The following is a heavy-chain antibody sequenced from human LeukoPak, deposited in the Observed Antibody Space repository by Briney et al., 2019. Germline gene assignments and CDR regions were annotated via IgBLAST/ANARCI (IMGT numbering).Heavy chain of an antibody. D-gene: IGHD3-3*01. Sequence: PSETLSLTCAVSGGSISSGGYSWSWIRQPPGKGLEWIGYIYHSGSTYYNPSLKSRVTISVDRSKNQFSLKLSSVPAADTAVYYCARGGPPPACDFWSGYYPDNWFDPWGQGTLVTVSS. CDR2: IYHSGST. CDR1: GGSISSGGYS. V-gene: IGHV4-30-2*01. CDR3: ARGGPPPACDFWSGYYPDNWFDP. J-gene: IGHJ5*02.